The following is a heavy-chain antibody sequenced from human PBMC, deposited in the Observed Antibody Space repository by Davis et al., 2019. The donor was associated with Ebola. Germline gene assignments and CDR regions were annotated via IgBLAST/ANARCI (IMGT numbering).Heavy chain of an antibody. CDR3: ARDGPGCGADCYSDY. Sequence: ASVKVSCKASGYTFTDYYMHWVRQAPGQGLEWMGWINPNSGGTNNAQKFQGRVTMTRDTSISTAYMELSSLTSDDTAVYYCARDGPGCGADCYSDYWGQGTLVTVSS. J-gene: IGHJ4*02. CDR1: GYTFTDYY. V-gene: IGHV1-2*02. CDR2: INPNSGGT. D-gene: IGHD2-21*02.